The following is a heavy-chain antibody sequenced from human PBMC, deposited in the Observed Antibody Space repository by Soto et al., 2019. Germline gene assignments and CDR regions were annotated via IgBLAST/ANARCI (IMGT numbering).Heavy chain of an antibody. J-gene: IGHJ6*03. Sequence: GGSLRLSCAASGFTFSNAWMSWVRQAPGKGLEWVGRIKSKTDGGTTDYAAPVKGRFTISRDDSKNTLYLQMNSLKTEDTAVYYCTTDGDIVVVPAAIPYYYYMDVWGKGTTVTVSS. CDR1: GFTFSNAW. CDR3: TTDGDIVVVPAAIPYYYYMDV. CDR2: IKSKTDGGTT. D-gene: IGHD2-2*01. V-gene: IGHV3-15*01.